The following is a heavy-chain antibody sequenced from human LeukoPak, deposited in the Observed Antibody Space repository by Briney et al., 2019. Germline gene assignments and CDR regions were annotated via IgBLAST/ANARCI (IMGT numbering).Heavy chain of an antibody. V-gene: IGHV3-66*01. CDR2: IYSGGST. Sequence: GGSLRLSCAASGFTVSSNYMSWVRQAPGKGLEWVSVIYSGGSTYYADSVKGRFTVSRDNSKNTLYLQMNSLRAEDTAVYYCARDEYDILTGYPGDYWGQGTLVTVSS. CDR1: GFTVSSNY. J-gene: IGHJ4*02. CDR3: ARDEYDILTGYPGDY. D-gene: IGHD3-9*01.